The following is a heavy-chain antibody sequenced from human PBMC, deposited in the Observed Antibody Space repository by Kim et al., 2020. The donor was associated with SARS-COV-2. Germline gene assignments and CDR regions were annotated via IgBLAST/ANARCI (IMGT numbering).Heavy chain of an antibody. J-gene: IGHJ4*02. D-gene: IGHD3-22*01. Sequence: SETLSLTCTVSGDSISSYYWSWIRQPPGKGLEWIGYIYYSGSTNYNPSLKSRVTISVDTSKNQFSLKLSSVTAADTAVYYCASYYYDSSGYYYGFDYWGQGTLVTVSS. V-gene: IGHV4-59*01. CDR2: IYYSGST. CDR1: GDSISSYY. CDR3: ASYYYDSSGYYYGFDY.